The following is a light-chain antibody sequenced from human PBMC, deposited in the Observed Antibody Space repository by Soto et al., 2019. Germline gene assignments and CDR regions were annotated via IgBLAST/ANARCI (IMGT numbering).Light chain of an antibody. CDR1: SSDIGAYNF. CDR2: DVT. V-gene: IGLV2-14*01. J-gene: IGLJ2*01. CDR3: SSYTSSSSVV. Sequence: QSVLTQPASVSGSPGQSITISCTGTSSDIGAYNFVSWYQQHPGKAPKVMICDVTYRPSGVSNRFSGSKSGNTASLTISGLQAEDEGDYYCSSYTSSSSVVFGGGTPLTVL.